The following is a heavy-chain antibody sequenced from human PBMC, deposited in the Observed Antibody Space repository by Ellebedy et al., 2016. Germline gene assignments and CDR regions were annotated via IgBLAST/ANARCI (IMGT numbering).Heavy chain of an antibody. Sequence: ASVKVSCKASGYAFTTYYIHWVRQAPGQGLEWMGMIVPSDGKTYYAQRFRGRVTMTRDTSTSTVYIELSSLRSEDTAVYFCVRELPGDCYFDYWGQGSLITVSS. CDR2: IVPSDGKT. CDR3: VRELPGDCYFDY. J-gene: IGHJ4*02. V-gene: IGHV1-46*01. CDR1: GYAFTTYY. D-gene: IGHD7-27*01.